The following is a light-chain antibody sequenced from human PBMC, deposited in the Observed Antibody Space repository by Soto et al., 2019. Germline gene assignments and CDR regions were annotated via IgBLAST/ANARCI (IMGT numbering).Light chain of an antibody. V-gene: IGKV3-20*01. Sequence: EIVLTQSPGTLSLSPGERATLSCRASQSVGSSYLAWYHQKPGQAPRLLIYGASSRATGIPDRFSGSGSGTDFTLTISRLEPEDFAVYYCQQYGSSPPYTFGQGTTLEIK. CDR1: QSVGSSY. CDR3: QQYGSSPPYT. J-gene: IGKJ2*01. CDR2: GAS.